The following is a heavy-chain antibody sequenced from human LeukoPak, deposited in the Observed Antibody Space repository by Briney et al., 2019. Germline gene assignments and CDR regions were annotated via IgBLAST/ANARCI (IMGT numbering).Heavy chain of an antibody. CDR1: GGSISSYY. CDR2: ISYSGST. V-gene: IGHV4-59*12. J-gene: IGHJ4*02. CDR3: AKESTYNFAHLGGETDS. Sequence: SETLSLTCTVSGGSISSYYWSWIRQPPGKGLEWIGYISYSGSTNYNPSLKSRVTISVDTSKNQFSLKLSSVTAADTAVYYCAKESTYNFAHLGGETDSWGQGTLVAVSS. D-gene: IGHD5-24*01.